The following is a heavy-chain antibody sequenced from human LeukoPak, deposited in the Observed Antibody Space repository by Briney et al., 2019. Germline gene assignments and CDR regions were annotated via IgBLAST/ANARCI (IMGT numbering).Heavy chain of an antibody. CDR2: IKQDGSEK. Sequence: GGSLRLSCAASGFTFSSYWMSWVRQAPGKELEWVANIKQDGSEKYYVDSVKGRFTISRDNAKNSLYLQMNSLRAEDTAVYFCARDVARTPAAFDIWGRGTMVTVSS. CDR3: ARDVARTPAAFDI. D-gene: IGHD1-1*01. V-gene: IGHV3-7*01. J-gene: IGHJ3*02. CDR1: GFTFSSYW.